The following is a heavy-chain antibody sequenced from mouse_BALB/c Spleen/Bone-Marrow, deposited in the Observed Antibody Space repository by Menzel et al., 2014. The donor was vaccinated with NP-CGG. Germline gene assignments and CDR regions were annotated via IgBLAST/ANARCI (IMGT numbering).Heavy chain of an antibody. CDR2: ISTYSGNT. CDR1: GYRFTDYA. D-gene: IGHD2-14*01. J-gene: IGHJ4*01. V-gene: IGHV1-67*01. Sequence: QVQLQQSAPELVRPGVSVKISCKVSGYRFTDYAMHWVKQSHATSLEWLGVISTYSGNTNYNEKFKGKATMTVDKSSSTAYMELARLTAEDSAIYYCARRGYDVAMDYGGQGTSVTVPS. CDR3: ARRGYDVAMDY.